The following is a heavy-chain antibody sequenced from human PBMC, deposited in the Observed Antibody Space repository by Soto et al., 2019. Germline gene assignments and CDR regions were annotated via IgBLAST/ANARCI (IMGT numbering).Heavy chain of an antibody. CDR2: ISCAGSNK. D-gene: IGHD2-15*01. Sequence: KRLELVAVISCAGSNKYYADSVKGRFTISRDNSKNTLYLQMYSLRAEEKAVYYCVFFFQSEDGIRNAVPVSAFLLNRSSDL. V-gene: IGHV3-30*03. J-gene: IGHJ2*01. CDR3: VFFFQSEDGIRNAVPVSAFLLNRSSDL.